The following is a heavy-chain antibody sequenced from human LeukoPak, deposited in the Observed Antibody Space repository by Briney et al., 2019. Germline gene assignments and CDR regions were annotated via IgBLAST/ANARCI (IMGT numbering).Heavy chain of an antibody. Sequence: GESLKISCKGSGYSFTSYWIGWVRQMPGKGLEWMGIIYPGDSDTRYSPSFQGQVTISADKSISTAYLQWSSLKASDTAMYYCARRERITMVRGYYYYGMDVWGQGTTDTVSS. J-gene: IGHJ6*02. V-gene: IGHV5-51*01. D-gene: IGHD3-10*01. CDR1: GYSFTSYW. CDR3: ARRERITMVRGYYYYGMDV. CDR2: IYPGDSDT.